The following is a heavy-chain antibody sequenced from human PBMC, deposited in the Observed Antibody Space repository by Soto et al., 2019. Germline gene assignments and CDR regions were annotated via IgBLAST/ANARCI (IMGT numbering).Heavy chain of an antibody. CDR1: GFSFSISP. J-gene: IGHJ4*02. D-gene: IGHD2-8*02. CDR2: ISYDGTNK. V-gene: IGHV3-30-3*01. Sequence: QVQLVESGGGVVQPGRSLRLSCAASGFSFSISPMHWVRQAPGKGPEWVALISYDGTNKFYADSVKSRFTISRDNSKSTLYLHVDSLRPEDAAVYYCARDPKTTGGQHWAFNYFDSWGQGTLVTVSS. CDR3: ARDPKTTGGQHWAFNYFDS.